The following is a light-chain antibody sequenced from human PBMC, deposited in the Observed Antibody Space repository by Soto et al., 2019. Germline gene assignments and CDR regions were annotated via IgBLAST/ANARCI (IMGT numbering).Light chain of an antibody. CDR3: QQYNNWPGT. CDR2: GSS. Sequence: EIVMTQSPATLSVSPGERATLSCRASQSVSSNFAWYQHKPGQGPRLLIYGSSTRATGIPARFSGSGSGTEFTLPISSLQSEDFAVYYCQQYNNWPGTFGQGTKVEIK. J-gene: IGKJ1*01. V-gene: IGKV3-15*01. CDR1: QSVSSN.